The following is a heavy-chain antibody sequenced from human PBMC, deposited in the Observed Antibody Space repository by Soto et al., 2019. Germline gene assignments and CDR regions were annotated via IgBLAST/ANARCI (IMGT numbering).Heavy chain of an antibody. Sequence: EAQLLESGGGLVQPGGSLRLSCAASGFTFSSYAMSWVRQAPGKGLEWVSAISGSGGYTYYADSVKGRFTISRDNSMNTLFLQMNSLRAEDTAVFYCAKEGDDYGSGTSFYFDSWGQGILVTVSS. CDR1: GFTFSSYA. D-gene: IGHD3-10*01. J-gene: IGHJ4*02. V-gene: IGHV3-23*01. CDR3: AKEGDDYGSGTSFYFDS. CDR2: ISGSGGYT.